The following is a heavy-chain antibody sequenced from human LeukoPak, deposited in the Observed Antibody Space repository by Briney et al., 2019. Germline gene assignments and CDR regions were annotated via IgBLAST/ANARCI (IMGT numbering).Heavy chain of an antibody. V-gene: IGHV3-73*01. Sequence: KVSCKASGYTFTGYYMHWVRQASGKGLEWVGRIRSKANSYATAYAASVKGRFTISRDDSKNTAYLQMNSLRVEDTAVYYCAKAVRSMVTGGGYFDSWGQGTLVTVSS. CDR1: GYTFTGYY. D-gene: IGHD3-10*01. CDR2: IRSKANSYAT. CDR3: AKAVRSMVTGGGYFDS. J-gene: IGHJ4*02.